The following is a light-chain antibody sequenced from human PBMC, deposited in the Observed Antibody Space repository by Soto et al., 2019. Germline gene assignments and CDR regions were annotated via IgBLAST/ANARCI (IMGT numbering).Light chain of an antibody. CDR2: RNN. J-gene: IGLJ1*01. CDR1: NSNIGSNY. V-gene: IGLV1-47*01. CDR3: AAWDDSLSGFYV. Sequence: QSVLAQQPSASGTPGPSVTRSCYGSNSNIGSNYVHLYQHLPGTAPKLLIYRNNQRPSGIPDRFFGSKSGTSASLAISGLQSEDEADYYCAAWDDSLSGFYVFGTGTKV.